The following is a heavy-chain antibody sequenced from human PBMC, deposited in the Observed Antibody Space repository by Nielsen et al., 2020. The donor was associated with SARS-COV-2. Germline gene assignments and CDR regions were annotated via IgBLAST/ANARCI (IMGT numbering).Heavy chain of an antibody. D-gene: IGHD3-10*01. CDR3: ARDFGYYYGSGSYYNVVLDY. J-gene: IGHJ4*02. Sequence: WVRQAPGQGLEWMGGIIPILGIANYAQKFQGRVTITADKSTSTAYMELSSLRSEDTAVYYCARDFGYYYGSGSYYNVVLDYWGQGTLVTVSS. V-gene: IGHV1-69*10. CDR2: IIPILGIA.